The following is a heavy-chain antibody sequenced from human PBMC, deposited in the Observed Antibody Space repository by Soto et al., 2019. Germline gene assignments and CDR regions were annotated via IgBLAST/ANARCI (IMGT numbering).Heavy chain of an antibody. D-gene: IGHD3-22*01. Sequence: QLQLQESGPGLVKPSETLSLTCTVSGGSISSSSYYWGWIRQPPGKGLEWIGSIYYSGSTYYNPSLKSRVTISVDTSKNQFSLKLSSVTAADTAVYYCASLTMIVVVNWPYFDYWGQGTLVTVSS. CDR3: ASLTMIVVVNWPYFDY. J-gene: IGHJ4*02. CDR1: GGSISSSSYY. CDR2: IYYSGST. V-gene: IGHV4-39*01.